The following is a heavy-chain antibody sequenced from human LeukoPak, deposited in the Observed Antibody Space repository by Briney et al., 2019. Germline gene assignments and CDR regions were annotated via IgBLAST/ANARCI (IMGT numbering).Heavy chain of an antibody. Sequence: PGGSLRLSCAASGFTFSSYAMSWVRQAPGKGLEWVSFISGSVGSTYYADSVRGRFTISRDNSKNTLYLQMNSLRAADTAVYYCAKDVHRTGEWGMDVWGQGTTVTVSS. CDR3: AKDVHRTGEWGMDV. CDR2: ISGSVGST. V-gene: IGHV3-23*01. D-gene: IGHD7-27*01. CDR1: GFTFSSYA. J-gene: IGHJ6*02.